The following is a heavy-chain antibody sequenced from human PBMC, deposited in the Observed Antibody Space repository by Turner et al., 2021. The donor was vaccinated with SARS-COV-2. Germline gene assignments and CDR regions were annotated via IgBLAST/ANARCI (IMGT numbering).Heavy chain of an antibody. CDR3: ARGELWSFSSYDN. J-gene: IGHJ4*02. D-gene: IGHD3-10*01. CDR2: INPSGGGT. Sequence: QLQLVQSGAGVKTPGASVKVSSKPSGYIFINYYIHWVRQAPGQGLEWVGIINPSGGGTRYAQKFRGRVTMTRDTSTSTVSMELSSLRSEDTAVYYCARGELWSFSSYDNWGQGTLVTVSS. CDR1: GYIFINYY. V-gene: IGHV1-46*03.